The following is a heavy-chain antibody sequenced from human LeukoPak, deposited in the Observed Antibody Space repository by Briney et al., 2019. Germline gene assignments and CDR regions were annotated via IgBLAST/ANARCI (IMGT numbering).Heavy chain of an antibody. J-gene: IGHJ4*02. CDR2: IRPDGSEQ. CDR1: GFTFTNFW. V-gene: IGHV3-7*01. D-gene: IGHD4-11*01. CDR3: AGRDSARNPWAY. Sequence: PGGSLRLSCAASGFTFTNFWMNWIRRAPGRGLEWVANIRPDGSEQFYVDSVKGRLTISRDNAKNSVYLQMNSLRADDTAVYYCAGRDSARNPWAYWGQGTLVTVST.